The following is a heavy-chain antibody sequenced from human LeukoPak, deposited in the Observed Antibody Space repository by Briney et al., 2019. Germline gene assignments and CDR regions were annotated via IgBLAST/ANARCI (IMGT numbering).Heavy chain of an antibody. V-gene: IGHV4-34*01. CDR2: INHSGST. CDR1: GGSFSGYY. D-gene: IGHD3-3*01. Sequence: SETLSLTCAVYGGSFSGYYWSWIRQPPGKGLEWIGEINHSGSTNYNPSLKSRVTISVDTSKNQFSLKLSSVTAADTAVCYCARGRFLEWLSWFDYWGQGTLVTVSS. J-gene: IGHJ4*02. CDR3: ARGRFLEWLSWFDY.